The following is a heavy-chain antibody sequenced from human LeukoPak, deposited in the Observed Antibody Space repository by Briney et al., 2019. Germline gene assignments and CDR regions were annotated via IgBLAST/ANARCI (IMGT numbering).Heavy chain of an antibody. CDR2: INPSSGGT. V-gene: IGHV1-2*02. CDR3: ARGNTIFGVESDYFDY. Sequence: ASVKVSCKASGYTFTGYYTHWVRRAPGQGLEWMGWINPSSGGTNFAQKFQGRVTMTRDTSISTVYMELSRLRSDDTAMFYCARGNTIFGVESDYFDYWGQGTLVTVSS. J-gene: IGHJ4*02. CDR1: GYTFTGYY. D-gene: IGHD3-3*01.